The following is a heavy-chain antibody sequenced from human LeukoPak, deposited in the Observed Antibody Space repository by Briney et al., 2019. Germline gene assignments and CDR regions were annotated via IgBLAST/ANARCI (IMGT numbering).Heavy chain of an antibody. D-gene: IGHD3-10*01. CDR1: GFTFSSYG. CDR3: ARGIRGVLDY. J-gene: IGHJ4*02. CDR2: TRDDGINR. V-gene: IGHV3-30*02. Sequence: PGGSLRLSCAASGFTFSSYGIHWVRQAPGKGLEWVAFTRDDGINRYYADSVKGRFTISRDNSKNTLYLQMNSLRAEDTAVYYCARGIRGVLDYWGQGTLVTVSS.